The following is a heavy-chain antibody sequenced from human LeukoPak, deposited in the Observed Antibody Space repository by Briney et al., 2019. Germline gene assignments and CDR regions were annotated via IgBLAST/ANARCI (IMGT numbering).Heavy chain of an antibody. Sequence: GGSLRLSCAASGFTFSSYGMHWVRQAPGKGLEWVAFIRYDGSNKYYADSVKGRFTISRDNSKNTLYLQMNSLRAEDTAVYYCARGRGMTTATVPVGYWGQGTLVTVSS. CDR2: IRYDGSNK. J-gene: IGHJ4*02. D-gene: IGHD4-11*01. CDR3: ARGRGMTTATVPVGY. CDR1: GFTFSSYG. V-gene: IGHV3-30*02.